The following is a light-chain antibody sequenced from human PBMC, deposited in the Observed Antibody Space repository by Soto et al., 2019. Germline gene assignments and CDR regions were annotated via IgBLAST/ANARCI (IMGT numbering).Light chain of an antibody. CDR2: GAS. CDR3: QQYSNWPYT. CDR1: QSVGSN. Sequence: EIVMTQSPATLSVSPGERASLSCRASQSVGSNLAWYQQTAGQAPRLLIYGASTRATGIPARFSGSGSGTDVTLTISSLQSEDFAVSSCQQYSNWPYTFGQGTKLEIK. J-gene: IGKJ2*01. V-gene: IGKV3-15*01.